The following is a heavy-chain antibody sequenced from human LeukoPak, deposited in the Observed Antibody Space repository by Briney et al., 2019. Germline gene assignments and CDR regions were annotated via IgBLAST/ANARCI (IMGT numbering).Heavy chain of an antibody. Sequence: SETLSLTCTVSGGSISSSDYYWSWIRQHPGKGLEWIGYIHYSGSTYYNPSLKSRVTISVDTSKKQFSLNLSSVTAADTAVYYCARDPSIAVAGDWYFDLWGRGTLVTVSS. D-gene: IGHD6-19*01. J-gene: IGHJ2*01. CDR3: ARDPSIAVAGDWYFDL. CDR1: GGSISSSDYY. V-gene: IGHV4-31*03. CDR2: IHYSGST.